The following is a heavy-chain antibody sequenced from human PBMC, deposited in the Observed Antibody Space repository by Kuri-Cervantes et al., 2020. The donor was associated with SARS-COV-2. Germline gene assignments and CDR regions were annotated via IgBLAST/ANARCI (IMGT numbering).Heavy chain of an antibody. D-gene: IGHD3-10*01. J-gene: IGHJ6*02. CDR3: ARDRLVWYESMVRGVDDGMDV. V-gene: IGHV3-30-3*01. Sequence: GGSLRLSCAASGFTFSSYAMHWVRQAPGKGLEWVAVISYDGSNKYYADSVKGRFTISRDNSKNTLYLQMNSLRAEDMAVYYCARDRLVWYESMVRGVDDGMDVWGQGTTVTVSS. CDR1: GFTFSSYA. CDR2: ISYDGSNK.